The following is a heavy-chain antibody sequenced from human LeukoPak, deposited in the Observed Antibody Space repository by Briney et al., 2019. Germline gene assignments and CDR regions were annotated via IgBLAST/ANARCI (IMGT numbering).Heavy chain of an antibody. V-gene: IGHV3-23*01. CDR3: AKAGPGYCSGGSCQGHIYYYYGMDV. D-gene: IGHD2-15*01. Sequence: PGGSLRLSCAASGFAFPNYAMNWVRRAPGKGLEWVSGVSGDGAGMYYADSVKGRFTVSRDNSENTLSLQMDILRAEDTAVYYCAKAGPGYCSGGSCQGHIYYYYGMDVWGQGTTVTVSS. CDR2: VSGDGAGM. J-gene: IGHJ6*02. CDR1: GFAFPNYA.